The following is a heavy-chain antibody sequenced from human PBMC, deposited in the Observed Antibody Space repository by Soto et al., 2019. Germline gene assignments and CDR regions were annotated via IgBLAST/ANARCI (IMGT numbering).Heavy chain of an antibody. CDR1: GYTFTNFA. V-gene: IGHV1-3*01. CDR3: ARGPKSGHYFLSFFDY. J-gene: IGHJ4*02. CDR2: INAGNGDT. Sequence: QVQLVQSGAEVKKPGASVNISCKASGYTFTNFAIHWVRQAPGQRLEWMGWINAGNGDTKYSQKFQGRVSITRDTSASTAYMELSSLRSEDTAMYYCARGPKSGHYFLSFFDYWGQGSLVTVSS. D-gene: IGHD1-26*01.